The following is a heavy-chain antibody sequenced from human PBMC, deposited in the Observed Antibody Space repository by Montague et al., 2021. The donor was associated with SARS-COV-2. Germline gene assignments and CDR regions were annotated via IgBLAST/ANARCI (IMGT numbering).Heavy chain of an antibody. CDR3: ARLRDGVVPSPILGIGPYFTYYYMDV. CDR1: GGSFSGYY. D-gene: IGHD2-15*01. V-gene: IGHV4-34*01. J-gene: IGHJ6*03. CDR2: INHGGST. Sequence: SDTLSLTCAVHGGSFSGYYWNWIRQRPGKGLEWIGEINHGGSTNYNPSLKNRLTISADTSKNQFSLKLTSVAATDTAVYYCARLRDGVVPSPILGIGPYFTYYYMDVWGKGTTVTVS.